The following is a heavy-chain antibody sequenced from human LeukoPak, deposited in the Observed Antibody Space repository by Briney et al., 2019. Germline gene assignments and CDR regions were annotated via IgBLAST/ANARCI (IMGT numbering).Heavy chain of an antibody. J-gene: IGHJ3*02. CDR3: ARGQHWRVESHAFDI. CDR1: GFTFSSYA. Sequence: QAGGSLRLSCVASGFTFSSYAMHWVRQAPGKGLEWVAVISYDGSYMSYADSVKGRFTISRDNSKNTLYVQMNSLRAEDTAVYYCARGQHWRVESHAFDIWGQGTMVTVSS. V-gene: IGHV3-30*04. CDR2: ISYDGSYM. D-gene: IGHD3-3*01.